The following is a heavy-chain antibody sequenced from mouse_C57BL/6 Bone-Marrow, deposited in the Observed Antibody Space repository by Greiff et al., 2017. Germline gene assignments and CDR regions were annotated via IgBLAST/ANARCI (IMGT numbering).Heavy chain of an antibody. CDR3: TRITTVVEAY. CDR2: IDPENGDT. D-gene: IGHD1-1*01. Sequence: EVKLLESGAELVRPGASVKLSRTASGFNIKDDYMHWVKQRPEQGLEWIGWIDPENGDTESASKFQGKATITADTSSNTAYLQLSSLTSEDTAVYYCTRITTVVEAYWGQGTLVTVSA. CDR1: GFNIKDDY. J-gene: IGHJ3*01. V-gene: IGHV14-4*01.